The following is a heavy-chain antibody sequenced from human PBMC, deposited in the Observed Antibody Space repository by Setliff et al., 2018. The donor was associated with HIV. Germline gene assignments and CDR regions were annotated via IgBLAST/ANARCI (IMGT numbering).Heavy chain of an antibody. CDR2: IIPILATS. Sequence: SVKVSCKASGDTFRSYAISWVRQAPGQGLEWMGRIIPILATSNYTQKFQGRVTITADKSTRTAYMELSSLRSEDTAVYYCARHKGRAMADYWGQGTLVTVSS. CDR1: GDTFRSYA. CDR3: ARHKGRAMADY. J-gene: IGHJ4*02. V-gene: IGHV1-69*06. D-gene: IGHD5-18*01.